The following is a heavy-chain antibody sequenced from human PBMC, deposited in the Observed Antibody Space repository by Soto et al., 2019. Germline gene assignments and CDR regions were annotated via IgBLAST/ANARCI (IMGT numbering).Heavy chain of an antibody. CDR3: ARERPDGARLDP. J-gene: IGHJ5*02. CDR1: GGSISSGDYY. CDR2: IYYSGST. D-gene: IGHD6-6*01. Sequence: SETLSLTCSVSGGSISSGDYYWNWIRQPPGKGLEWIGYIYYSGSTYYNPSLKSRVTISVDTSKSQFSLKLTSVTAADTAVYYCARERPDGARLDPWGQGTLVTVSS. V-gene: IGHV4-30-4*01.